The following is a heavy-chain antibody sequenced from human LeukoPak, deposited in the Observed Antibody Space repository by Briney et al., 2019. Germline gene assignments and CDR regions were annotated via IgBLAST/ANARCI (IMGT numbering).Heavy chain of an antibody. CDR2: ISGDSSYI. CDR3: TKLKYGDQGHDY. Sequence: GGSLRLSCAASGFIFSSYPLNWVRQAPGKGLEWVSTISGDSSYIQYADSVKGRFTISRDNSKNTLYLQMNSLRAEDTAVYYCTKLKYGDQGHDYWGQGTLVTVSS. CDR1: GFIFSSYP. D-gene: IGHD4-17*01. J-gene: IGHJ4*02. V-gene: IGHV3-23*01.